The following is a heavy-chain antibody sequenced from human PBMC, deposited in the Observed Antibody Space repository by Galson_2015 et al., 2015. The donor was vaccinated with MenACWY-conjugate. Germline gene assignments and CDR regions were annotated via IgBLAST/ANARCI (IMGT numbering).Heavy chain of an antibody. CDR1: GFSLTTAGVG. J-gene: IGHJ6*02. D-gene: IGHD3-3*02. V-gene: IGHV2-5*02. Sequence: PALVKPTQPLTLTCTFSGFSLTTAGVGVGWIRQPPGKALEWLALIYWDDDKRYSPSLKSRLSITKDTSKNQVVLTMTNMDPVDTATFYCASIPNYYSSYYMDVSGQGTPVTASS. CDR3: ASIPNYYSSYYMDV. CDR2: IYWDDDK.